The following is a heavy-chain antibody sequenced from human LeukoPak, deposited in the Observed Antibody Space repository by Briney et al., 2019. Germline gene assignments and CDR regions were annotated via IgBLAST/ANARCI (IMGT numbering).Heavy chain of an antibody. D-gene: IGHD4-17*01. CDR3: ARVIPSRYGDPRCGMVV. CDR2: ISANKGNT. Sequence: GSVTVSSTASGYTFTIFGISWVRQAPGQGQEWMGWISANKGNTSYTQKLQGRVTLTTDTSTSTAYMDLRRPGSDVTAVYYSARVIPSRYGDPRCGMVVWGQGTTVTVS. J-gene: IGHJ6*02. CDR1: GYTFTIFG. V-gene: IGHV1-18*01.